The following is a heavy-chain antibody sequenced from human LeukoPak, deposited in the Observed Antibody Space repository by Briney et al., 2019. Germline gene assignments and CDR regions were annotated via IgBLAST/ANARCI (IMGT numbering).Heavy chain of an antibody. D-gene: IGHD3-22*01. CDR3: ARGIRYYDSSGYYPTGNAFDI. V-gene: IGHV3-48*04. CDR1: GFTFSSYS. CDR2: ISSSSSTI. J-gene: IGHJ3*02. Sequence: GGSLGLSCAASGFTFSSYSMNWVRQAPGKGLEWVSYISSSSSTIYYADSVKGRFTISRDNAKNSLYLQMNSLRAEDTAVYYCARGIRYYDSSGYYPTGNAFDIWGQGTMVTVSS.